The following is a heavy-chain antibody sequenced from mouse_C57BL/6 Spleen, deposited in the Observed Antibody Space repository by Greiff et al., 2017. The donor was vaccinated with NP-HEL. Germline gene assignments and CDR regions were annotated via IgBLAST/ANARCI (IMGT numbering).Heavy chain of an antibody. CDR2: IDPSDSYT. CDR3: ARGYYYGSSYWFAY. CDR1: GYTFTSYW. J-gene: IGHJ3*01. D-gene: IGHD1-1*01. V-gene: IGHV1-69*01. Sequence: QVQLQQSGAELVMPGASVKLSCKASGYTFTSYWMHWVKQRPGQGLEWIGEIDPSDSYTNYNQKFKGKSTLTVDKSSSTAYMQLSSLTSEDSAVYYCARGYYYGSSYWFAYWGQGTLVTVSA.